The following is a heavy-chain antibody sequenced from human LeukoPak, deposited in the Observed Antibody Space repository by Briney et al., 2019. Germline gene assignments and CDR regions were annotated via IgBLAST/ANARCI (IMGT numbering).Heavy chain of an antibody. J-gene: IGHJ5*02. CDR1: GYTFTGYY. V-gene: IGHV1-2*02. CDR3: ARGHPGIAAAGTGFDP. D-gene: IGHD6-13*01. CDR2: INPNSGGT. Sequence: ASVKVSCKASGYTFTGYYMHWVRQAPGQGLEWMGWINPNSGGTNYAQKFQGRVTMTRDTSISTAYMELSRLRSDDTAVYYCARGHPGIAAAGTGFDPWGQGTLVTVSS.